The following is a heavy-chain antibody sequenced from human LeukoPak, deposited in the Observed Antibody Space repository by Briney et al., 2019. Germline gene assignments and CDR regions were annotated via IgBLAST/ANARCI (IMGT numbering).Heavy chain of an antibody. Sequence: SETLSLTCTVSGGSISSRYWSWIRQPPGKGLEWIGYIYYSGSTNYNPSLKSRVTISVDTSKNQFSLKLSSVTAADTAVYYCARSYYDILTGYYRHWFDPWGQGTLVTVSS. CDR3: ARSYYDILTGYYRHWFDP. V-gene: IGHV4-59*11. CDR1: GGSISSRY. CDR2: IYYSGST. J-gene: IGHJ5*02. D-gene: IGHD3-9*01.